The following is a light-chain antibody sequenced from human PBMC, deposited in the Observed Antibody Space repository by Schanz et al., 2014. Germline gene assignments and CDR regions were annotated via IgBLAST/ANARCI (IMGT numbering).Light chain of an antibody. J-gene: IGLJ3*02. CDR3: FSYAGRNTYV. CDR2: DVS. Sequence: QSALTQPASVSGSPGQSITISCTGSSSDLGGYNYVSWYQQHPGKAPKLMIYDVSNRPSGVSNRFSGSKSGNTASLTISGLQAEDEADYYCFSYAGRNTYVFGGGTKLTVL. CDR1: SSDLGGYNY. V-gene: IGLV2-14*01.